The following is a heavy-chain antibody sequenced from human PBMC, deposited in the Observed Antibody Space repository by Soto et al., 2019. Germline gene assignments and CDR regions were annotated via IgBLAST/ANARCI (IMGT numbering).Heavy chain of an antibody. CDR2: IYYSGST. CDR1: GGSISSYY. D-gene: IGHD1-1*01. J-gene: IGHJ3*02. CDR3: ARHYPRTISDAFDI. V-gene: IGHV4-59*08. Sequence: QVQLQESGPGLVKPSETLSLTCTVSGGSISSYYWSWIRQPPGKGLEWIGYIYYSGSTNYNPSLKSRVTISVDTSKNQFSLKLSSVTAADTAVYYCARHYPRTISDAFDIWGQGTMVTVSS.